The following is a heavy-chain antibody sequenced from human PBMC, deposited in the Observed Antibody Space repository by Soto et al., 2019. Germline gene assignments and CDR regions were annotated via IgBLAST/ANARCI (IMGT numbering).Heavy chain of an antibody. J-gene: IGHJ6*02. V-gene: IGHV3-30-3*01. CDR2: ISYDGSNK. CDR3: ARDLPLLLTVPTSVRMAV. Sequence: QVQLVESGGGVVQPGRSLRLSCAASGFTFSSYAMHWVRQAPGKGLEWVAVISYDGSNKYYADSVKGRFTISRDNSKNTLYLQMNSLRAEDTAVYYCARDLPLLLTVPTSVRMAVWGQGTTVTVSS. CDR1: GFTFSSYA. D-gene: IGHD2-15*01.